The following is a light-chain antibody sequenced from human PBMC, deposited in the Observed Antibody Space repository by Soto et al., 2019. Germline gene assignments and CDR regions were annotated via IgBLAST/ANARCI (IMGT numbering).Light chain of an antibody. CDR2: GAS. Sequence: EIVMTQSPATLSVSPGERATLSCRASQSVSSTLAWYQQKPGQAPRLLIYGASTRATGIPARFSGSGSGTEFTLTISSLQPEDFAVYYCQQYNNWPYTFGQGTNLEIK. CDR1: QSVSST. J-gene: IGKJ2*01. V-gene: IGKV3D-15*01. CDR3: QQYNNWPYT.